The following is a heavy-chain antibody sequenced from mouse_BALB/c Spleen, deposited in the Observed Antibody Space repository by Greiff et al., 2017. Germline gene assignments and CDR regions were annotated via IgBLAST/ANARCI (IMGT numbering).Heavy chain of an antibody. CDR3: ARGEIYDGYYDYAMDY. J-gene: IGHJ4*01. Sequence: LVKTGASVKISCKASGYSFTGYYMHWVKQSHGKSLEWIGYISCYNGATSYNQKFKGKATFTVDTSSSTAYMQFNSLTSEDSAVYYCARGEIYDGYYDYAMDYWGQGTSVTVSS. D-gene: IGHD2-3*01. CDR1: GYSFTGYY. V-gene: IGHV1S34*01. CDR2: ISCYNGAT.